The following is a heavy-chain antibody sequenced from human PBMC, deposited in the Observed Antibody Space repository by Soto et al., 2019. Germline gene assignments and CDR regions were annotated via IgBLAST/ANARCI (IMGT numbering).Heavy chain of an antibody. Sequence: SVKVSCKASGGTFSSYTISWVRQAPGQGLEWMGRIIPILGIANYAQKFQGRVTITADKSTSTAYMELSSLRSEDTAVYYCARDCSSTSCYYVSAFDIWGQGTMVTVSS. J-gene: IGHJ3*02. CDR3: ARDCSSTSCYYVSAFDI. CDR2: IIPILGIA. CDR1: GGTFSSYT. V-gene: IGHV1-69*04. D-gene: IGHD2-2*01.